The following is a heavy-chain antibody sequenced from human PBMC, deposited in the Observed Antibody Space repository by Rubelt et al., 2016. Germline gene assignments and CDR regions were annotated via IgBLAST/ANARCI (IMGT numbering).Heavy chain of an antibody. CDR2: INHSGST. V-gene: IGHV4-39*07. D-gene: IGHD1-14*01. CDR3: ASDREPYYYYYMDV. CDR1: GGSISSSSYY. J-gene: IGHJ6*03. Sequence: QLQLQESGPGLVKPSETLSLTCTVSGGSISSSSYYWGWIRQPPGKGLEWIGEINHSGSTNYNPSLMGRVPISVDTSKNQFSLKLGSVTAADTAVYYCASDREPYYYYYMDVWGKGTTVTVSS.